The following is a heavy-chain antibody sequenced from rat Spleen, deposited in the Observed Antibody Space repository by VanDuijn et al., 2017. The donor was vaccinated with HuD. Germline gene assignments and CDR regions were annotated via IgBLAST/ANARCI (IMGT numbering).Heavy chain of an antibody. D-gene: IGHD1-1*01. CDR2: IWTGGST. CDR3: ARGPLLLQSGILDA. Sequence: QVQLKESGPGLVQPSQTLSLACTVSGFSLTSYHVHWVRQPSGKGLEWMGVIWTGGSTEYNSALKSRLSINRDTSKSQVFLKRNSLQTEDTATYYCARGPLLLQSGILDAWGQGASVTVSS. V-gene: IGHV2-43*01. CDR1: GFSLTSYH. J-gene: IGHJ4*01.